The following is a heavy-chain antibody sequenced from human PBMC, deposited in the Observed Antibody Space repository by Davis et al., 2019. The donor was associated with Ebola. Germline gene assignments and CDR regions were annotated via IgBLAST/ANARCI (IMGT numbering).Heavy chain of an antibody. CDR2: VSHTGST. V-gene: IGHV4-59*08. CDR3: ARGRAADINIDY. J-gene: IGHJ4*02. D-gene: IGHD3-9*01. Sequence: SETLSLTCNVSGGPIGSDFWSWVRQPPGKGLEWMGYVSHTGSTYYNPSLKSRLTMSVDTSKNQLSLKLSSVTAADTALYFCARGRAADINIDYWGQGTLVTVTS. CDR1: GGPIGSDF.